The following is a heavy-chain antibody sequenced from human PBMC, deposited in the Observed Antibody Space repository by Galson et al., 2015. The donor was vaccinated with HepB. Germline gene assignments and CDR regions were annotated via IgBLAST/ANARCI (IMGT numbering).Heavy chain of an antibody. CDR2: ISWDGGST. CDR3: AKERGIAAAGTEPFDY. CDR1: GFTFDDYA. D-gene: IGHD6-13*01. V-gene: IGHV3-43D*03. Sequence: SLRLSCAASGFTFDDYAMHWVRQAPGKGLEWVSLISWDGGSTYYADSVKGRFTISRDNSKNPLYLQMNSLRAEDTALYYCAKERGIAAAGTEPFDYWGQGTLVTVSS. J-gene: IGHJ4*02.